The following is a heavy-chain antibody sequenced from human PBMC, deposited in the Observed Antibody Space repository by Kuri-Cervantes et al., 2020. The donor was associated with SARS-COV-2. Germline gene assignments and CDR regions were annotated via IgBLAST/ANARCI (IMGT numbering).Heavy chain of an antibody. Sequence: KVSCKGSGYRFSSYWISWVRQMPGKGLEWMGIIYPGDSDTRYSPSFQGQVTISADKSISTAYLQWSSLKASDTAMYYCARRTRYCSSTSCDIGAFDIWGQGTMVTVSS. D-gene: IGHD2-2*02. CDR3: ARRTRYCSSTSCDIGAFDI. CDR1: GYRFSSYW. CDR2: IYPGDSDT. J-gene: IGHJ3*02. V-gene: IGHV5-51*01.